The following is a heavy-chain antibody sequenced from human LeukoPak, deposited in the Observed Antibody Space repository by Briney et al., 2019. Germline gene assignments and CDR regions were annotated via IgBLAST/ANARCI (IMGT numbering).Heavy chain of an antibody. CDR3: ARVKTYYDFWSGYYTGNNWFDP. Sequence: SETLSLTCTVSGGSISSYYWSWIRQPPGKGLEWIGYIYYSGSTNYNPSLKSRVTISVDTSKNQFSLKLSSVTAADTVVYYCARVKTYYDFWSGYYTGNNWFDPWGQGTLVTVSS. CDR1: GGSISSYY. D-gene: IGHD3-3*01. CDR2: IYYSGST. J-gene: IGHJ5*02. V-gene: IGHV4-59*01.